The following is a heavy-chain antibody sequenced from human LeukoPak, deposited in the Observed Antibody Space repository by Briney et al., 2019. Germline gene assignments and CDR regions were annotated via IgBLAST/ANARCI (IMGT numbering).Heavy chain of an antibody. CDR3: AREGTQLATAFDI. CDR1: GGSISSYY. Sequence: SETLSLTCTVSGGSISSYYWSWIRQPPGKGLEWIGYIYYSGSTNYNPSLKSRVTISVDTSKNQFSLKLSSVTAADTAVYYCAREGTQLATAFDIWGQATMVTVSS. J-gene: IGHJ3*02. CDR2: IYYSGST. D-gene: IGHD2-2*01. V-gene: IGHV4-59*01.